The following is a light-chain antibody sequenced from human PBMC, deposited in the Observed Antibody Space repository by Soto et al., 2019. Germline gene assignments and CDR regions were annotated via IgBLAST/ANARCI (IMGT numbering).Light chain of an antibody. CDR3: QKHGSSPPYT. J-gene: IGKJ2*01. V-gene: IGKV3-20*01. CDR1: QCVSSSY. CDR2: GAS. Sequence: EIVLTQSPGTLSLSPGERATLSCRASQCVSSSYLAGYQQKPGQAPRLLIYGASTSATGIPDRFSGSGSGTDFTLTISRLEPEDFAAYYCQKHGSSPPYTFGQGTKVDIK.